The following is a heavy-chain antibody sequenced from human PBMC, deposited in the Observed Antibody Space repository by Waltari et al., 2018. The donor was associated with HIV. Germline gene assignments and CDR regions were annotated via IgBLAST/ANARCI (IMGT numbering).Heavy chain of an antibody. CDR2: ISYDGSNK. D-gene: IGHD3-22*01. CDR1: GFTFSSYG. J-gene: IGHJ5*02. CDR3: AKDSIDLHYYDSSGQFDP. Sequence: QVQLVESGGGVVQPGRSLRLSCAASGFTFSSYGMHWVRQAPGKGLEWVAVISYDGSNKYYADSVKGRFTISRDNSKNTLYLQMNSLRAEDTAVYYCAKDSIDLHYYDSSGQFDPWGQGTLVTVSS. V-gene: IGHV3-30*18.